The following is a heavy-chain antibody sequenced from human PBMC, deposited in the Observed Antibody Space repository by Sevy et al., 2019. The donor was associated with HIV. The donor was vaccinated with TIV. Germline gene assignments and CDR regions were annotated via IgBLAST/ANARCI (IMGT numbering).Heavy chain of an antibody. CDR2: INAGNGNT. CDR3: AGDGYSGYEVWHHGFDY. J-gene: IGHJ4*02. V-gene: IGHV1-3*01. Sequence: ASVKVSCKASGYTFTSYAMHWVRQAPGQRLEWMGWINAGNGNTKYSQKFQGRVTITRDTSASTAYMELRSLRSEDTAAYYCAGDGYSGYEVWHHGFDYWGQGTMVTVSS. CDR1: GYTFTSYA. D-gene: IGHD5-12*01.